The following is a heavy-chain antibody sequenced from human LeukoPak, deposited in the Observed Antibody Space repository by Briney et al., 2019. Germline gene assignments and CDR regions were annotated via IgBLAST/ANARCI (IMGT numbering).Heavy chain of an antibody. CDR2: IYTSGST. CDR3: AVCSVTGRAFDI. V-gene: IGHV4-4*07. D-gene: IGHD3-10*02. Sequence: PSETLSLTCTVPGGSISSYYWSWIRQPAGKGLEWIGRIYTSGSTNYNPSLKSRVTVSVDTSKNQFSLKLSSVTAADTAVYYCAVCSVTGRAFDIWGQGTMVTVSS. J-gene: IGHJ3*02. CDR1: GGSISSYY.